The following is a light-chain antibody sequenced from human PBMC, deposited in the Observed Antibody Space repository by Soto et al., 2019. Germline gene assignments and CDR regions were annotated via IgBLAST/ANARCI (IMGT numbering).Light chain of an antibody. Sequence: DTVLTKSPGTLSLSPVERPPVSCRACQSISSKYLAWYQQKLGQAPRLLIYGASSRATGIPDRFFGSGSGTDFTLTINRLEPEDFAVYYCQQYANSPITFGQGTRLEIK. CDR3: QQYANSPIT. CDR2: GAS. CDR1: QSISSKY. V-gene: IGKV3-20*01. J-gene: IGKJ5*01.